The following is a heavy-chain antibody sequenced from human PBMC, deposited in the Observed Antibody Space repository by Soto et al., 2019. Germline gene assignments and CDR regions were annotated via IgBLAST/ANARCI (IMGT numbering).Heavy chain of an antibody. V-gene: IGHV3-23*04. D-gene: IGHD1-26*01. CDR3: ARGTHSYSGSHELDA. CDR1: GFIFGDHV. Sequence: EVQLVESGGRLVQRGGSLRLSCSGSGFIFGDHVMDWVRQAPGKGLEWVAGISGSGNSPFFRDSVKGRFTISRYNSKNTVYLEMNNLRDEDSAMYFCARGTHSYSGSHELDAWGLGTLVTVSS. CDR2: ISGSGNSP. J-gene: IGHJ5*02.